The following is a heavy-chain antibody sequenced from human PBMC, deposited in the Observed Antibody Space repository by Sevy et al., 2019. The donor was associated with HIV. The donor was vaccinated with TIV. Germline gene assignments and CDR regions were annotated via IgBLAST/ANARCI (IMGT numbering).Heavy chain of an antibody. CDR3: ARGGDNRTYYYGSGRIPYYYYGMDV. J-gene: IGHJ6*02. CDR1: GFTVSSNY. CDR2: IYSGGST. Sequence: GGSLRLSCAASGFTVSSNYMSWVRQAPGKGLEWVSVIYSGGSTYYADPVKGRFTISRDNSKNTLYLQMNSLGAEDTAVYDCARGGDNRTYYYGSGRIPYYYYGMDVWGQGTTVTVSS. V-gene: IGHV3-53*01. D-gene: IGHD3-10*01.